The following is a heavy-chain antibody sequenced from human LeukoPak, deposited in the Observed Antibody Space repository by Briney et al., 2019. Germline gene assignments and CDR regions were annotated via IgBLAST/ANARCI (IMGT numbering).Heavy chain of an antibody. CDR1: GFTFSSYA. D-gene: IGHD3-9*01. V-gene: IGHV3-30*04. Sequence: HPGRSLRLSCAASGFTFSSYAMHWVRQAPGKGLEWVAVISYDGSNKYYADSVKGRFTISRDNSKNTLYLQMNSLRAEDTAVYYCARAPSNYDILTDGPIYWGQGTLVTVSS. CDR2: ISYDGSNK. J-gene: IGHJ4*02. CDR3: ARAPSNYDILTDGPIY.